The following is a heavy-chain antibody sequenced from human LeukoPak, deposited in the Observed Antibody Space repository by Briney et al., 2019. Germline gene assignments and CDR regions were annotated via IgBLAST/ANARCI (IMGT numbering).Heavy chain of an antibody. J-gene: IGHJ4*02. CDR2: INHRGST. D-gene: IGHD6-19*01. V-gene: IGHV4-34*01. CDR1: GGSLSGYY. Sequence: SETLSLTCDVYGGSLSGYYWSWIRQPPGKGLEWIGEINHRGSTNYNPSLKSRVTISVDTSKNQFSLKLTSVTAADAAVYYCARGGIVVATDYWGQGTLVTVSS. CDR3: ARGGIVVATDY.